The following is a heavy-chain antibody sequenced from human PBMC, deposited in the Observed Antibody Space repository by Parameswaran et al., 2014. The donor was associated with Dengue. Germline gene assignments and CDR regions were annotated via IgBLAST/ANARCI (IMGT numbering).Heavy chain of an antibody. V-gene: IGHV4-31*02. J-gene: IGHJ4*02. CDR2: IYYSGST. D-gene: IGHD3-10*01. Sequence: VRQAPGKGLEWIGYIYYSGSTYYNPSLKSRVTISVDTSKNQFSLKLSSVTAADTAVYYCARVGVRRSTFDYWGQGTLVTVSS. CDR3: ARVGVRRSTFDY.